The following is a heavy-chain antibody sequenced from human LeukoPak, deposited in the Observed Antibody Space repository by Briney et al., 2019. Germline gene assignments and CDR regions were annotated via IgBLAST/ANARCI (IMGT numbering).Heavy chain of an antibody. Sequence: PGGSLRLSCSASGFTFSSCGMYWVRQAPGKGLEYVSAISDNGGSTKYADSVKGRFTISRDNSKNALYLQMSSLRTEDTAVYYCVKGAPTGLYYFDYWGQGTLVTVSS. CDR2: ISDNGGST. CDR3: VKGAPTGLYYFDY. CDR1: GFTFSSCG. D-gene: IGHD6-13*01. V-gene: IGHV3-64D*09. J-gene: IGHJ4*02.